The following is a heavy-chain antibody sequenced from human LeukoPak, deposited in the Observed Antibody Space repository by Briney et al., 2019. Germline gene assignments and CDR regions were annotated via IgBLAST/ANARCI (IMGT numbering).Heavy chain of an antibody. J-gene: IGHJ4*02. CDR2: ISSSSSTI. CDR3: ARDDDILTGSVGDY. CDR1: GFTFSSYS. D-gene: IGHD3-9*01. Sequence: PGGSLRLSCAASGFTFSSYSMNWVRQAPGKGLEWVSYISSSSSTIYYADSVKGRLTISRDNAKNSLYLQMNSLRAEDTAVYYCARDDDILTGSVGDYWGQGTLVTVSS. V-gene: IGHV3-48*01.